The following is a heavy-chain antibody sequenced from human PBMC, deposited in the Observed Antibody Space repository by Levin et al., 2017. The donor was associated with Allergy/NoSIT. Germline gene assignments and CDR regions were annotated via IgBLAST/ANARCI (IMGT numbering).Heavy chain of an antibody. J-gene: IGHJ4*02. Sequence: GESLKISCKGSGYSFTYYWIGWVRQMPGKGPEWMGIIYPVDSDTRYSPSFQGQVTISVDKSISTAYLQWSSLKASDTAMYYCVRQDGSGTYYFDYWGQGTLVTVSS. CDR1: GYSFTYYW. V-gene: IGHV5-51*01. CDR2: IYPVDSDT. D-gene: IGHD3-10*01. CDR3: VRQDGSGTYYFDY.